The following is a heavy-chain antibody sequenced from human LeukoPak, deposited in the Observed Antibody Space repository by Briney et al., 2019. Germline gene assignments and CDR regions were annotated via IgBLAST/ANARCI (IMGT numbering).Heavy chain of an antibody. D-gene: IGHD3-10*01. CDR3: ARDGLGLWFGELFRGGFDY. J-gene: IGHJ4*02. V-gene: IGHV1-2*02. Sequence: ASVKVSCKASGYTFTGYYMRWVRQAPGQGLEWVGWINPYSGGTKYAQKFQGRVTMTRDTSINTAYMELRSLRSDDTAVYYCARDGLGLWFGELFRGGFDYWGQGTLVTVSS. CDR1: GYTFTGYY. CDR2: INPYSGGT.